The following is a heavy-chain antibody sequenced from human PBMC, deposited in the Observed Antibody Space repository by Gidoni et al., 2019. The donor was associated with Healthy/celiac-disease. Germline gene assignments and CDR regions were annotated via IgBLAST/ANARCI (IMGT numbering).Heavy chain of an antibody. V-gene: IGHV2-5*02. CDR1: GFSPSTRGVG. CDR3: ARSITRFDY. J-gene: IGHJ4*02. Sequence: QTTLKESGPTLVKPTQTLTLTGTLPGFSPSTRGVGVGWIRPPPGKALEWLALIYWDGDTRYIPSLKSRLTITQDSSKNQVVLTMTNMDPVDTATYYCARSITRFDYWGQGTLVTVSS. CDR2: IYWDGDT. D-gene: IGHD3-10*01.